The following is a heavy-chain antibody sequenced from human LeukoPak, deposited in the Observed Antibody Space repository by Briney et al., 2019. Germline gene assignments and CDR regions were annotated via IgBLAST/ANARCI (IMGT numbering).Heavy chain of an antibody. CDR2: ISYDGSNK. CDR1: GFTFSSYA. J-gene: IGHJ4*02. D-gene: IGHD6-13*01. Sequence: GGSLRLSCAASGFTFSSYAMHWVRQAPGKGLEWVAVISYDGSNKCYADSVKGRFTISRDNSKNTLYLQMNSLRAEDTAVYYCARSGYGSRWYFFDHWGQGTLVTVSS. CDR3: ARSGYGSRWYFFDH. V-gene: IGHV3-30-3*01.